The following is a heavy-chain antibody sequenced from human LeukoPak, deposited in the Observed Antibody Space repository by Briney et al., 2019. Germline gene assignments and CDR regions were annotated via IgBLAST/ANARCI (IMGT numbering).Heavy chain of an antibody. CDR2: IYSGGST. Sequence: TGGFLRLSCAASGFTVSSNYMSWVRQAPGKGLEWVSVIYSGGSTYYADSVKGRFTISRDNSKNTLYLQMNSLRAEDTAVYYCARGLSGYDFDYWGQGTLVTVSS. CDR3: ARGLSGYDFDY. CDR1: GFTVSSNY. D-gene: IGHD5-12*01. V-gene: IGHV3-66*01. J-gene: IGHJ4*02.